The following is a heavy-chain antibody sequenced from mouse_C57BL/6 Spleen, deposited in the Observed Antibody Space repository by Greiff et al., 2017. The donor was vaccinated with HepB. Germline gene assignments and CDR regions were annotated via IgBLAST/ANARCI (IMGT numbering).Heavy chain of an antibody. CDR3: ARSSTRYRAMDY. V-gene: IGHV1-54*01. D-gene: IGHD2-12*01. J-gene: IGHJ4*01. CDR1: GYAFTNYL. Sequence: QVQLKQSGAELVRPGTSVKVSCKASGYAFTNYLIEWVKQRPGQGLEWIGVINPGSGGTNYNEKFKGKATLTADKSSSTAYMQLSSLTSEDSAVYFCARSSTRYRAMDYWGQGTSVTVSS. CDR2: INPGSGGT.